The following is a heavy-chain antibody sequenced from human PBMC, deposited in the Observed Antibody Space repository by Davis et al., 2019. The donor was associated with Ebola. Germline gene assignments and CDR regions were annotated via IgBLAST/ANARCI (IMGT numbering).Heavy chain of an antibody. CDR3: AKTRGGYFDWLYLGY. CDR1: GFPFSSYG. CDR2: IWYDGSNK. Sequence: GESLKISCAASGFPFSSYGMHWVRQAPGKGLEWVAVIWYDGSNKYYAGSVKGRFTISRDNSKHTLYLQMNSLRAEDTAVYSCAKTRGGYFDWLYLGYWGQGTLVTVSS. V-gene: IGHV3-30*02. J-gene: IGHJ4*02. D-gene: IGHD3-9*01.